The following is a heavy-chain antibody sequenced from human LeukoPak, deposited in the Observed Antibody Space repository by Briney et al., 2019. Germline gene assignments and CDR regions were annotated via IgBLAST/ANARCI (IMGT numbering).Heavy chain of an antibody. CDR2: IYPGDSDT. CDR3: ARLAGWTVTTRYPDY. CDR1: GYSFTSYW. J-gene: IGHJ4*02. Sequence: GESLKISCKGSGYSFTSYWIGWVRQMPGKGLEWVGIIYPGDSDTRYSPSFQGQVTISADKSISTAYLQWSSLKASDTAIYYCARLAGWTVTTRYPDYWGQGTLVTVSS. V-gene: IGHV5-51*01. D-gene: IGHD4-17*01.